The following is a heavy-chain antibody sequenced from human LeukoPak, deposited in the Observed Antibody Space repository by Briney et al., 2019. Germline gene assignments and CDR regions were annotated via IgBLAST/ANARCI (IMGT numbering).Heavy chain of an antibody. CDR2: IWYDGSNK. CDR3: TKEGVKDDSSGYYYWHFDY. V-gene: IGHV3-33*06. J-gene: IGHJ4*02. CDR1: GFTLSSYG. D-gene: IGHD3-22*01. Sequence: GGSLRLSCAASGFTLSSYGMHWVRQAPGKGLEWVAVIWYDGSNKYYADSVKGRFTISRDNSKNTLYLQTNSLRAEDTAVYYCTKEGVKDDSSGYYYWHFDYWGQGTLVTVSS.